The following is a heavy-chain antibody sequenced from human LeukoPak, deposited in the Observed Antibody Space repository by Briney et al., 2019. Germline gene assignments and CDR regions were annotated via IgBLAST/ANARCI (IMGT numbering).Heavy chain of an antibody. Sequence: PGGSLRLSCAASGFTFSSYAMSWVRQAPGKGLGWVSVISGSGGSTYYADSVKGRFTISRDNAKNSLYLQMNSLRAEDTAVYYCARDLPLRFLEWLPSTNWFDPWGQGTLVTVSS. D-gene: IGHD3-3*01. CDR2: ISGSGGST. CDR1: GFTFSSYA. J-gene: IGHJ5*02. V-gene: IGHV3-23*01. CDR3: ARDLPLRFLEWLPSTNWFDP.